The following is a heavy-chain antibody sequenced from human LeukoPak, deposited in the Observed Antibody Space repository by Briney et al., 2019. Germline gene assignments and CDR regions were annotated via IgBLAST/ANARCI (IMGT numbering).Heavy chain of an antibody. Sequence: PSETLSLTCTVSGYSISSGYYWGWIRQPPGKGLEWIGSIYHSGSTYYNPSLKSRVTISVDTSRNQFSLKLSSVTAADTAVYYCAGCWSNSGWYNYYYYYYMDVWGKGTTVTISS. J-gene: IGHJ6*03. CDR3: AGCWSNSGWYNYYYYYYMDV. CDR1: GYSISSGYY. D-gene: IGHD6-19*01. V-gene: IGHV4-38-2*02. CDR2: IYHSGST.